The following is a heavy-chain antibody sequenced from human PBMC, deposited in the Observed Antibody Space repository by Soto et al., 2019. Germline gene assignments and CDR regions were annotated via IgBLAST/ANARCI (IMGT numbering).Heavy chain of an antibody. CDR2: ISGNGDNT. Sequence: XESLSLSCAASGFIFSTYAMTWVRQAPGKGLEWVSGISGNGDNTYYSDSVKGRFTISRDNSRNTVYLQMNSLRAEDTGRFYCAKDFHSSKWFVSPYLDYWGPGTLVTVSS. D-gene: IGHD3-10*01. CDR1: GFIFSTYA. V-gene: IGHV3-23*01. J-gene: IGHJ4*02. CDR3: AKDFHSSKWFVSPYLDY.